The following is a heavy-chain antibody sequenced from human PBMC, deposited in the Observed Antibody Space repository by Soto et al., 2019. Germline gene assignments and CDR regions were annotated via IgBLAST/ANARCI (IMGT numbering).Heavy chain of an antibody. CDR2: SNHSGST. Sequence: QVQLQQWGAGLLKPSETLSLTCAVYGGSFSGYYWSWIRQPPGKGLEWIGESNHSGSTNYNPSLKSRVTISVDTSKNQCALKLSSVTAADTAVYYCARGGISDNSRGWYYFAYWGQGTLVTVSS. CDR3: ARGGISDNSRGWYYFAY. J-gene: IGHJ4*02. D-gene: IGHD6-19*01. CDR1: GGSFSGYY. V-gene: IGHV4-34*01.